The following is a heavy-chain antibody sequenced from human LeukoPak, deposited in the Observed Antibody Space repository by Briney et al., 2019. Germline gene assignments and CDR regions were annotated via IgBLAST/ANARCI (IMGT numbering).Heavy chain of an antibody. CDR2: ISSSGSTI. CDR3: ASGIAARPVYY. CDR1: GFTFSDYY. D-gene: IGHD6-6*01. J-gene: IGHJ4*02. V-gene: IGHV3-11*01. Sequence: GESLRLSCAASGFTFSDYYMSWIRQAPGKGLEWVSYISSSGSTIYYADSVKGQFTISRDNAKNSLYLQMNSLRAEDTAVYYCASGIAARPVYYWGQGTLVTVSS.